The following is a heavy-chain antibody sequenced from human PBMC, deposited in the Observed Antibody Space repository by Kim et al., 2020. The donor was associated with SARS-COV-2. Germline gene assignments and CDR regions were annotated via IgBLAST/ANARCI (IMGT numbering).Heavy chain of an antibody. D-gene: IGHD6-19*01. J-gene: IGHJ4*02. CDR2: ISGSGSET. CDR3: ARRQAGTVRADH. V-gene: IGHV3-23*01. Sequence: GRSLKLSCTGSGFTFNNYAVSWVRQAPGKGLEWVSAISGSGSETFYADSVKGRFTISRDNSRNTLYLQMTNLRTEDTAVYYCARRQAGTVRADHWGQGTLVTVSS. CDR1: GFTFNNYA.